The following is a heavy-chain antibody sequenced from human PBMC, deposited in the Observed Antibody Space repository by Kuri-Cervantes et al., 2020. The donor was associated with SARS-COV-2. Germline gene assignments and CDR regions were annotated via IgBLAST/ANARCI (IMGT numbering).Heavy chain of an antibody. CDR3: ARVSINHYYDRSGYYLDV. D-gene: IGHD3-22*01. CDR1: GGSISSYY. J-gene: IGHJ6*03. Sequence: ESLKISCTVSGGSISSYYWSWIRQPPGKGLEWIGSIYYSGDSDRNPALKSRVTISVDTSKSQFSLSLSSVTAADTALYYCARVSINHYYDRSGYYLDVWGKGTTVTVSS. CDR2: IYYSGDS. V-gene: IGHV4-59*12.